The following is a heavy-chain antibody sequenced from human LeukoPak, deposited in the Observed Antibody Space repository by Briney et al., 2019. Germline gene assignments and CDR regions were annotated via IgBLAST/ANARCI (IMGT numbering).Heavy chain of an antibody. CDR2: IYTSGST. D-gene: IGHD2-2*01. Sequence: SETLSLTCTVSGGSISSGSYYWSWIRQPAGKGLEWIGRIYTSGSTNYNPSLKSRVTISVDTPNNQFSLKLRYVTAADTAVYYCARSTSVVVRSMDVWGKGTTVTVSS. CDR3: ARSTSVVVRSMDV. V-gene: IGHV4-61*02. CDR1: GGSISSGSYY. J-gene: IGHJ6*03.